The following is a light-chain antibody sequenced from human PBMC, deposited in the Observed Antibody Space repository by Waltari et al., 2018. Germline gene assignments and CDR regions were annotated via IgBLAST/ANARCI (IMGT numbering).Light chain of an antibody. V-gene: IGKV1-39*01. J-gene: IGKJ4*01. CDR2: AAS. CDR3: QQSYTTPPT. Sequence: DIQMTQSPSSLSASVGDRLTITCRASQSIITYLNWYQQKPGKAPKLLMYAASSLQSGVPSRFSGSGSGTDFTLTISSLQPEDFATYYCQQSYTTPPTFGGGTKVEIK. CDR1: QSIITY.